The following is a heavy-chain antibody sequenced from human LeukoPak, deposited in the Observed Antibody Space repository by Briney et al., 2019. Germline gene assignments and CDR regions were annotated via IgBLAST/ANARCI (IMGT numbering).Heavy chain of an antibody. V-gene: IGHV4-59*01. Sequence: SETLSLTCTVSGGSISSDYWQWIRQPPGKGLEWIGYIYNSGSNNYNPSLKSRVTISIDTSKNQFSLKLSSVTAADTAVYYCARGIAAAGYFDYWGQGTLVTVSS. CDR2: IYNSGSN. CDR3: ARGIAAAGYFDY. D-gene: IGHD6-13*01. J-gene: IGHJ4*02. CDR1: GGSISSDY.